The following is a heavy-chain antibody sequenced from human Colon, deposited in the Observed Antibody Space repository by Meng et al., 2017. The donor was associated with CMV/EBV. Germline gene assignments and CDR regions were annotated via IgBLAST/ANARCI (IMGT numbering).Heavy chain of an antibody. Sequence: GESLKISCEGSGFPFNSHSMNWVRQAPGKGLEWISYISSSGKDEYYADSVKGRFTISRDNAKNSVSLQMNALKVEDTAVYYCARCIVAIPGSDWGQGTLVTVSS. V-gene: IGHV3-21*05. CDR3: ARCIVAIPGSD. CDR2: ISSSGKDE. J-gene: IGHJ4*02. CDR1: GFPFNSHS. D-gene: IGHD6-13*01.